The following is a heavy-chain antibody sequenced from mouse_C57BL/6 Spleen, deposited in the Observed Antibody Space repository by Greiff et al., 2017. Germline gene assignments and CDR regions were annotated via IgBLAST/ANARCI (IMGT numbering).Heavy chain of an antibody. CDR3: AIGLGQRGAWFAY. V-gene: IGHV1-74*01. CDR1: GYTFTSYW. D-gene: IGHD3-3*01. J-gene: IGHJ3*01. CDR2: IHPSDSDT. Sequence: QVQLQQPGAELVKPGASVKVSCKASGYTFTSYWMHWVKQRPGQGLEWIGRIHPSDSDTNYNQKFKGKATLTVDKSSSTAYMQLRSLTSEDSAVXYWAIGLGQRGAWFAYWGQGTLVTVSA.